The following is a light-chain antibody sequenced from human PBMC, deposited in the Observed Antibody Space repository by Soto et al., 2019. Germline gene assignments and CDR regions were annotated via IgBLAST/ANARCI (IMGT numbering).Light chain of an antibody. J-gene: IGKJ1*01. V-gene: IGKV1-5*01. Sequence: DIQMTQSPSTLSASVGDRVTITCRASESVSTWLAWYQQKPGKAPKFLIYDVSSLERGVPSRFRGRGSGTQFTLTISNLQPDDFATYYCQHDNTSPWTCGQGTKVEI. CDR3: QHDNTSPWT. CDR1: ESVSTW. CDR2: DVS.